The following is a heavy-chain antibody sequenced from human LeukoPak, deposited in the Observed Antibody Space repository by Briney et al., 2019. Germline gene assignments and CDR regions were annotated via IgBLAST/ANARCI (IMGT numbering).Heavy chain of an antibody. CDR3: ARFRRLYITMVRGVIVGWFDP. CDR2: IYYSGST. V-gene: IGHV4-39*07. J-gene: IGHJ5*02. D-gene: IGHD3-10*01. CDR1: GGSISSSSYY. Sequence: SETLSLTCTVSGGSISSSSYYWGWIRQPPGKGLEWIGSIYYSGSTYYNPSLKSRVTISVDTSKNQFSLKLSSVTAADTAVYYCARFRRLYITMVRGVIVGWFDPWGQGTLVTVSS.